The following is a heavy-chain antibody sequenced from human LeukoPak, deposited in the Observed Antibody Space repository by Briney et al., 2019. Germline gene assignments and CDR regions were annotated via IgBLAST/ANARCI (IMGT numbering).Heavy chain of an antibody. J-gene: IGHJ5*02. V-gene: IGHV3-21*01. CDR3: ARDLSLIWTGGYNWFDP. CDR2: ISSSSSYI. CDR1: GFTFSSYS. D-gene: IGHD3/OR15-3a*01. Sequence: GGSLRLSCAASGFTFSSYSMNWVRQAPGKGLEWVSSISSSSSYIYYADSVKGRFTISRDNAKNSLYLQMNSLRAEDTAVYYCARDLSLIWTGGYNWFDPWGQGTLVTVSS.